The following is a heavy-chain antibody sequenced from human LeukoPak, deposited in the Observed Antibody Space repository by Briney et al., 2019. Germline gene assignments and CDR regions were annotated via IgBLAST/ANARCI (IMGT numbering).Heavy chain of an antibody. V-gene: IGHV4-59*08. J-gene: IGHJ4*02. Sequence: PSETLSLTCTVSGGSISSYYWSWIRQPPGKGLEWIGYIYYSGSTNYNPSLKSRVTISVDTSKNQFSLKLSSVTAADTAVYYRARRATNYYGSGSSFDYWGQGTLVTVSS. CDR3: ARRATNYYGSGSSFDY. CDR2: IYYSGST. CDR1: GGSISSYY. D-gene: IGHD3-10*01.